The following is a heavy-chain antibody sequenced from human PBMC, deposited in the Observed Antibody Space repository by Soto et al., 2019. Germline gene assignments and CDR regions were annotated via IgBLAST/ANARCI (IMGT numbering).Heavy chain of an antibody. Sequence: SETLSLTCTVSGGSISSSSYYWGWIRQPPGKGLEWIGSIYYSGSTYYNPSLKSRVTISVDTSKNQFSLKLSSVTAADTAVYYCARQLAGTTYYYYYGMDVWGQGTTVTVYS. CDR1: GGSISSSSYY. J-gene: IGHJ6*02. V-gene: IGHV4-39*01. D-gene: IGHD1-7*01. CDR2: IYYSGST. CDR3: ARQLAGTTYYYYYGMDV.